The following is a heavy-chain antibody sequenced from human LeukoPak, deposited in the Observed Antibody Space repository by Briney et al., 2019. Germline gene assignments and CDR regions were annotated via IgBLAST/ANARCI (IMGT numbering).Heavy chain of an antibody. CDR2: ISSSSSYI. V-gene: IGHV3-21*04. D-gene: IGHD1-26*01. CDR3: ASGHSGGSSLRLRAFDI. CDR1: GFTFSSYS. Sequence: GGSLRLSCAASGFTFSSYSMNWVRQAPGKGLEWVSSISSSSSYIYYADSVKGRFTISRDNSKNTLYLQMNSLRAEDTAVYYCASGHSGGSSLRLRAFDIWGQGTMVTVSS. J-gene: IGHJ3*02.